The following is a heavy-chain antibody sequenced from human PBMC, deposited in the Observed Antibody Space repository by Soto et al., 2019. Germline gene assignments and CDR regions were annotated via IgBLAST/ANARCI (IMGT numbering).Heavy chain of an antibody. Sequence: QVQLVESGGGVVQPGRSLRLSCAASGFTFSSYAMHWVRQAPGKGLEWVAVISYDGSNKYYADSVKGRFTISRDNSKNTLYLQMNSLRAEDTAVYYCASLNWNLPLVNWFDPWGQGTLVTVSS. CDR2: ISYDGSNK. CDR3: ASLNWNLPLVNWFDP. J-gene: IGHJ5*02. D-gene: IGHD1-1*01. CDR1: GFTFSSYA. V-gene: IGHV3-30-3*01.